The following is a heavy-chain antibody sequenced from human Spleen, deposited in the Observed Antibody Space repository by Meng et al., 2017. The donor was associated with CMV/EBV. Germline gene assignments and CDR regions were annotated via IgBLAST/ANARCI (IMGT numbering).Heavy chain of an antibody. CDR1: GYTFSSYH. J-gene: IGHJ4*02. CDR2: ISAYNVNT. CDR3: ARGDTIFGVAALGTYY. Sequence: ASVKVSCKASGYTFSSYHMHWVRQAPGQGLECMGWISAYNVNTKYAQKFQGRVTMTIETSTSTAYMELRSLRSDDTAVYYCARGDTIFGVAALGTYYWGQGTLVTVSS. V-gene: IGHV1-18*04. D-gene: IGHD3-3*01.